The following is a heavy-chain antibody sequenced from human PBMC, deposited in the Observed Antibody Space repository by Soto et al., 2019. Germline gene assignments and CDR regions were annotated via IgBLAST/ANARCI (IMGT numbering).Heavy chain of an antibody. V-gene: IGHV6-1*01. Sequence: PSPALSLTCAISGDRVCSNSAAWNWIRQSPSRGLEWLGRTYYRSKWYNDYAGSVRSRITINPDTSKNQFSLHLNSVTPDDTAVYYCARDLSGFFQHWGLGTLVTVSS. D-gene: IGHD3-3*02. CDR1: GDRVCSNSAA. CDR2: TYYRSKWYN. J-gene: IGHJ1*01. CDR3: ARDLSGFFQH.